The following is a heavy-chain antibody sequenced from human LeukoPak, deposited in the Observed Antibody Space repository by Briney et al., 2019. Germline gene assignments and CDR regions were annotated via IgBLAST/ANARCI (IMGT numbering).Heavy chain of an antibody. CDR1: GFTFSDYY. CDR2: ISSSSSYT. Sequence: GGSLRLSCAASGFTFSDYYMSWIRQAPGKGLEWVSYISSSSSYTNYADSVKGRFTISRDNAKNSLYLQMNSLRAEDTAVYYCARAPHYSNYGPYYYGMGVWGQGTTVTVSS. J-gene: IGHJ6*02. D-gene: IGHD4-11*01. CDR3: ARAPHYSNYGPYYYGMGV. V-gene: IGHV3-11*06.